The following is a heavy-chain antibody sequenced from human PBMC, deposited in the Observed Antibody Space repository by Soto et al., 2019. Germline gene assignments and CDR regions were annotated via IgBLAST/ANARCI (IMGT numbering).Heavy chain of an antibody. Sequence: SGGSLRLSCAASGFTFSSYAMSWVRQAPGKGLEWVSAISGSGGSTYYADSVKGRFTISRDNSKNTLYLQMNSLRAEDTAVYYWAATRGYTSYSGMDVWGQGTTVTISS. CDR2: ISGSGGST. CDR3: AATRGYTSYSGMDV. J-gene: IGHJ6*02. CDR1: GFTFSSYA. V-gene: IGHV3-23*01. D-gene: IGHD2-2*02.